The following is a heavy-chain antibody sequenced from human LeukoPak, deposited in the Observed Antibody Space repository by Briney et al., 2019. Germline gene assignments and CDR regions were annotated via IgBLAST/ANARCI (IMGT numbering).Heavy chain of an antibody. CDR2: ILYSGTT. D-gene: IGHD3-9*01. Sequence: SETLSLTCTVSGGSITSSSFHWGWIRQSPGNGLEWIGNILYSGTTYYNPSLKSRVTISVDTSKNQFSVKLSSVTAADTAIYYCARLPTGSPNWFDPWGQGTLVTVSS. V-gene: IGHV4-39*01. J-gene: IGHJ5*02. CDR3: ARLPTGSPNWFDP. CDR1: GGSITSSSFH.